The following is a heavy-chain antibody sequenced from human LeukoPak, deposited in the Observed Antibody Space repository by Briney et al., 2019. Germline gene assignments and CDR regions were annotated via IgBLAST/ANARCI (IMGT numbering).Heavy chain of an antibody. CDR2: IYYSGST. CDR1: GGSISSSSYY. V-gene: IGHV4-39*07. CDR3: ARGGGYCSGGSCREGIFDL. Sequence: KASETLSLTCTVSGGSISSSSYYWGWIRQPPGKGLEWIGSIYYSGSTYYNPSLKSRVTISVDTSKNQFSLKLSSVTAADTAVYYCARGGGYCSGGSCREGIFDLWGRGTLVTVSS. J-gene: IGHJ2*01. D-gene: IGHD2-15*01.